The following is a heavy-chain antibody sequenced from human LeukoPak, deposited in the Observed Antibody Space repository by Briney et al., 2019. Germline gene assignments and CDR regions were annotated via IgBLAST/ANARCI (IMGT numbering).Heavy chain of an antibody. V-gene: IGHV4-34*01. CDR3: ARGQSYYDFWSGYYGPPPYFDY. J-gene: IGHJ4*02. CDR2: INHSGST. CDR1: GGSFSGYY. D-gene: IGHD3-3*01. Sequence: SETLSLTCAVYGGSFSGYYWSWIRQPPGKGLEWIGEINHSGSTNYSPSLKSRVTISVDTSKNQFSLKLSSVTAADTAVYYCARGQSYYDFWSGYYGPPPYFDYWGQGTLVTVSS.